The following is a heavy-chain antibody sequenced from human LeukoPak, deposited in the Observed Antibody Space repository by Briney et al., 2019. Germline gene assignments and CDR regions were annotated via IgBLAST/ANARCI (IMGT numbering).Heavy chain of an antibody. V-gene: IGHV4-4*07. CDR1: DGYISGYY. CDR2: IYTSGST. D-gene: IGHD1-1*01. J-gene: IGHJ4*02. Sequence: SETLSLTCTVSDGYISGYYWSWIRQPAGKRLEWIGRIYTSGSTTYNPSLQSRVTISVDKSKNQFSLKVSSVTAADTAVYYCARGDNWNDRYWFDYWGQGTLVTVSS. CDR3: ARGDNWNDRYWFDY.